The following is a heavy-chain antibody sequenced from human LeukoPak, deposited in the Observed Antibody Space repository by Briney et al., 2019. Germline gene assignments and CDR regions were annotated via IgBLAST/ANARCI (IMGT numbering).Heavy chain of an antibody. Sequence: SETLSLTCAVYGVSFSGYYWSWIRQPPGKGLEWIGEINHSGSTNYNPSLKSRVTISVDTSKNQFSLKLSSVTAADTAVYYCAIDTGYCSGGSCYHNYFDYWGQGTLVTVSS. J-gene: IGHJ4*02. CDR1: GVSFSGYY. D-gene: IGHD2-15*01. CDR3: AIDTGYCSGGSCYHNYFDY. V-gene: IGHV4-34*01. CDR2: INHSGST.